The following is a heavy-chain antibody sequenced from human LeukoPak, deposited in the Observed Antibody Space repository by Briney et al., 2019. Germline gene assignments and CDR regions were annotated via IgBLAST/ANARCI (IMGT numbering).Heavy chain of an antibody. Sequence: SETLSLTCTVSGGSISSYYWSWIRQPPGKGLEWIGYIYYSGSTNYNPSLKSRVTISVDTSKNRFSLKLSSVTAADTAVYYCARSVGDCGGDCWFSNWFDPWGQGTLVTVSS. V-gene: IGHV4-59*08. J-gene: IGHJ5*02. D-gene: IGHD2-21*02. CDR3: ARSVGDCGGDCWFSNWFDP. CDR1: GGSISSYY. CDR2: IYYSGST.